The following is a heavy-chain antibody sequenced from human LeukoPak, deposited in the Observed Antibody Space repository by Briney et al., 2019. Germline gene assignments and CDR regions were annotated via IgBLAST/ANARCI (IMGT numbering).Heavy chain of an antibody. CDR2: IYYSGST. CDR3: ARESYDYSIFGGMDV. CDR1: GGSISGGGYY. J-gene: IGHJ6*02. D-gene: IGHD4-11*01. V-gene: IGHV4-30-4*01. Sequence: PSETLSLTCAVSGGSISGGGYYWSWIRQPSGKGLECIGYIYYSGSTYYNPSLKSRVTISVDTSKNQFSLKLSSVTAADTAVYYCARESYDYSIFGGMDVWGQGTTVTVSS.